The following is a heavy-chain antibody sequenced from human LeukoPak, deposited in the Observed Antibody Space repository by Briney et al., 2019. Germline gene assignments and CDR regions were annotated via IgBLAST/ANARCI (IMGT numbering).Heavy chain of an antibody. D-gene: IGHD6-6*01. CDR3: ARGDAARHPYYGMDV. CDR1: GYSFTSYW. CDR2: IYPGDSDT. V-gene: IGHV5-51*01. J-gene: IGHJ6*02. Sequence: GESLKISCKGSGYSFTSYWIGWVRQMPGKGLGWMGIIYPGDSDTRYSPSFQGQVTISADKSISTAYLQWSSLKASDTAMYYCARGDAARHPYYGMDVWGQGTTVTVSS.